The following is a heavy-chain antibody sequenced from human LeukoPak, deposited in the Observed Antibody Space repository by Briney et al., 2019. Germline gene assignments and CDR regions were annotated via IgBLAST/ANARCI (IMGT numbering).Heavy chain of an antibody. CDR2: INPSDGAT. D-gene: IGHD1-26*01. J-gene: IGHJ6*03. Sequence: ASVKVSCKASGSTFTMYYTHWVRQAPGQGLEWMGMINPSDGATTYAQTFQGRVTMTRDMSTTTVYMDLRSLRSDDTAAYFCGGEWRGGLSGRLLGLFASYYTYYYMDVWGRGTTVTVSS. CDR1: GSTFTMYY. CDR3: GGEWRGGLSGRLLGLFASYYTYYYMDV. V-gene: IGHV1-46*01.